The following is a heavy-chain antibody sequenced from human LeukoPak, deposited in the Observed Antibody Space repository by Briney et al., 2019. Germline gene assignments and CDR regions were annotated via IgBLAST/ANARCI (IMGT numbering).Heavy chain of an antibody. D-gene: IGHD3-10*01. CDR1: GFTFRTYA. CDR3: SSTFGSGSYLHS. Sequence: SLRLSCVASGFTFRTYAMSWVRQPPGKGLEWVSEISWNGDTIGYADSVKGRFIISRDNARRSLYLQMNSLRPEDTAFYYCSSTFGSGSYLHSWGQGTLVTVSS. CDR2: ISWNGDTI. J-gene: IGHJ5*02. V-gene: IGHV3-9*01.